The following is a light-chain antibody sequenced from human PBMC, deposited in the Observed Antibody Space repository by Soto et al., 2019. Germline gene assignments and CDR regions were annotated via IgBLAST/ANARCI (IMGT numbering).Light chain of an antibody. V-gene: IGLV2-23*02. CDR3: CSYAAGSSFAVV. CDR1: SSDVGGYNL. CDR2: EDT. Sequence: QSALTQPASVSGSPGQSITISCTGTSSDVGGYNLVSWYQQHPGKAPKLVIYEDTKRPSGVSNRFSGSKSGNTASLTLSGLQAEDESDYYCCSYAAGSSFAVVFGGGTQLTVL. J-gene: IGLJ7*01.